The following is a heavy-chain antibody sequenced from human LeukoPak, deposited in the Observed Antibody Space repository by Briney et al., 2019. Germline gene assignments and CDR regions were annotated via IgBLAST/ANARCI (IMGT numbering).Heavy chain of an antibody. Sequence: PGGSLRLSCAASGFTFSSFSMNWVRQAPGKGLEWLSYISGSSSIVYYGDSVKGRFTISRDNAKNSLYLQMNSLRDEDTAVCYCARDPSVAATGWGRWFDHWGLGTLVTVSS. CDR3: ARDPSVAATGWGRWFDH. J-gene: IGHJ5*02. V-gene: IGHV3-48*02. CDR2: ISGSSSIV. CDR1: GFTFSSFS. D-gene: IGHD6-13*01.